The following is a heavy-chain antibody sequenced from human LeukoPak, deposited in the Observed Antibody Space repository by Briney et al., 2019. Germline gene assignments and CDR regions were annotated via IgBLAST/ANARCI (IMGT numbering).Heavy chain of an antibody. CDR1: GGSFSGYY. J-gene: IGHJ4*02. Sequence: SETLSLTCAVYGGSFSGYYWSWIRQHPGKGLEWIGEINHSGSTNYNPSLKSRVTISVDTSKNQFSLKLSSVTAADTAVYYCARAGRLPFDYWGQGTLVTVSS. CDR2: INHSGST. D-gene: IGHD6-25*01. CDR3: ARAGRLPFDY. V-gene: IGHV4-34*01.